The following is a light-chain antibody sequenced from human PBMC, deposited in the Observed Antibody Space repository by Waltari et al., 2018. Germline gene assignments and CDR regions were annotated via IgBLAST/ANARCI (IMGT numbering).Light chain of an antibody. CDR1: NVDVGGYTY. J-gene: IGLJ2*01. CDR3: GSYAGSREG. V-gene: IGLV2-11*01. CDR2: DFN. Sequence: QSALTQPRPVSASPGQSVTIPCTGINVDVGGYTYVAWYLPHPGHAPKLLTYDFNKPPPCVPDRVGASSSGTTASLTIAGLQTEQEAHYYCGSYAGSREGFGGGTKLTVL.